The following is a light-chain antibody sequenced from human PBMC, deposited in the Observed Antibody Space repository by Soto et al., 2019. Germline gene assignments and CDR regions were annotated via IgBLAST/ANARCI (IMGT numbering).Light chain of an antibody. J-gene: IGKJ2*01. V-gene: IGKV1-9*01. CDR3: QQLNSYPFMYT. Sequence: IQLTQSQSSLSASVGDRVTITCRASQGISSYLAWYQQKPGQAPKLLIYAASTLQSGVPSRFSGSVSGTDFTLTIISLQPEDFATYYCQQLNSYPFMYTFGQGTKLEIK. CDR2: AAS. CDR1: QGISSY.